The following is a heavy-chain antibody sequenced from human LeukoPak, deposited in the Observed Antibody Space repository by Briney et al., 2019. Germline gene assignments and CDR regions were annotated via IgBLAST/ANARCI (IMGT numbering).Heavy chain of an antibody. CDR2: INHSGST. CDR1: GGSFSGYY. Sequence: SETLSLTCAVYGGSFSGYYWSWIGQPPGKGLEGIGEINHSGSTNYNPSLKSRVTISVDTSKNQFSLKLSSVTAADTAVYYCARGLPAAILDYWGQGTLVTVSS. J-gene: IGHJ4*02. V-gene: IGHV4-34*01. CDR3: ARGLPAAILDY. D-gene: IGHD2-2*01.